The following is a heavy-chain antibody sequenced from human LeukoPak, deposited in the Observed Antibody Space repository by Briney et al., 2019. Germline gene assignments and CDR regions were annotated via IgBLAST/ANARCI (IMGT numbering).Heavy chain of an antibody. CDR1: GYTFTSYG. Sequence: GASVKVSCKASGYTFTSYGISWVRQAPGQGLEWMGWISAYNGNTNYAQKLQGRVTMTTDTSTSTAYMELRSLRSDDTAVYYCARADLEAPGWQTSWYFDLWGRGTLVTVSS. V-gene: IGHV1-18*01. CDR3: ARADLEAPGWQTSWYFDL. D-gene: IGHD3-3*01. CDR2: ISAYNGNT. J-gene: IGHJ2*01.